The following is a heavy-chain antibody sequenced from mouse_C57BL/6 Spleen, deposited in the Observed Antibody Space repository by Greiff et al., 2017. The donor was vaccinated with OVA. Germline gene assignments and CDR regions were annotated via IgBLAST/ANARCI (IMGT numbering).Heavy chain of an antibody. Sequence: VQLQQSGAELVKPGASVPLSCKASGYTFTSSWMHWVKQRPGQGLEWIGMIHPNSGSTNYNEKFKSKATLTVDKSSSTAYMQLSSLTSEDSAVYYCAREGDYYGSSGGFAYWGQGTLVTVSA. J-gene: IGHJ3*01. CDR3: AREGDYYGSSGGFAY. CDR1: GYTFTSSW. CDR2: IHPNSGST. V-gene: IGHV1-64*01. D-gene: IGHD1-1*01.